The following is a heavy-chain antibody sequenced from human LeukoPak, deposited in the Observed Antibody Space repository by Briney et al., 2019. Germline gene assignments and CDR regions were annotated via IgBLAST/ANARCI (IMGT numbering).Heavy chain of an antibody. CDR3: ARGYCSSSATCYPAGWFDP. V-gene: IGHV1-2*02. CDR1: GYTFTGYY. D-gene: IGHD2-2*01. CDR2: INPNSGDA. J-gene: IGHJ5*02. Sequence: ASVKVSCKASGYTFTGYYIHWVLQAPGQGLEWMGRINPNSGDANYAQNFQGRVTMTRDTSISTAYMELSGLRSDDTAVYSCARGYCSSSATCYPAGWFDPWGQGTLATVSS.